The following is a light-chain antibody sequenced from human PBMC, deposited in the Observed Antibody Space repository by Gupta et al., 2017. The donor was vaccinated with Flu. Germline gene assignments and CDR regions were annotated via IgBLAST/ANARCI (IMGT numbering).Light chain of an antibody. V-gene: IGKV4-1*01. CDR3: QQEDLSPLK. J-gene: IGKJ4*01. CDR2: WAS. CDR1: HSPFYRPDNKDF. Sequence: SLGERATINCKSSHSPFYRPDNKDFIAWYQHKPGQPPKLLFYWASARGSGVPDRFSDSGSGTDFTLTIASLQAEDSAIYYCQQEDLSPLKFGGGTRVEVK.